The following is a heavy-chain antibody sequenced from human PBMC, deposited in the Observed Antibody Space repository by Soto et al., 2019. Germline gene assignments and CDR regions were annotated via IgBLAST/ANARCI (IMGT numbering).Heavy chain of an antibody. Sequence: QVQLQQWGAGLLKPSETLSLTCAVYGGSFSGYYWSWIRQPPGKGLEWIGEINHSGSTNYNPSLKSRVTISVDTSKNQFSLKLSSVTAADTAVYYCARGCRMATIIYFDYWGQGTLVTVSS. CDR1: GGSFSGYY. D-gene: IGHD5-12*01. CDR2: INHSGST. J-gene: IGHJ4*02. CDR3: ARGCRMATIIYFDY. V-gene: IGHV4-34*01.